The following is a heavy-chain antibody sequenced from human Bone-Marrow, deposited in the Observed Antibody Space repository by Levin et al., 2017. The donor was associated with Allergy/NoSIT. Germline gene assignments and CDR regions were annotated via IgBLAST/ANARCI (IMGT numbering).Heavy chain of an antibody. CDR1: GFTFSSYA. Sequence: GGSLRLSCAASGFTFSSYAMHWVRQAPGKGLEWVAVISYDGSNKYYADSVKGRFTISRDNSKNTLYLQMNSLRAEDTAVYYCARGGDIVVVVAATQFLIRPRFDYWGQGTLVTVSS. CDR3: ARGGDIVVVVAATQFLIRPRFDY. V-gene: IGHV3-30-3*01. CDR2: ISYDGSNK. J-gene: IGHJ4*02. D-gene: IGHD2-15*01.